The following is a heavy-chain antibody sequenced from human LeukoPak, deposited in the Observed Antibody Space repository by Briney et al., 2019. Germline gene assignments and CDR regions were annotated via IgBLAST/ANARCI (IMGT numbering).Heavy chain of an antibody. D-gene: IGHD4-17*01. CDR3: AGDLGALGFDY. V-gene: IGHV3-23*01. J-gene: IGHJ4*02. CDR1: GFTFSSYA. Sequence: GGSLRLSCVASGFTFSSYAMSWVRQAPGKGLEWVSAISDSGGSTYYADSVKGRFTISRDNAKNSLYLQMNSLRAEDTAVYYCAGDLGALGFDYWGQGTLVTVSS. CDR2: ISDSGGST.